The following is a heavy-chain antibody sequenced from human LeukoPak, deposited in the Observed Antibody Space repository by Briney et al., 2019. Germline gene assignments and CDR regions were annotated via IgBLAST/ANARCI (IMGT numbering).Heavy chain of an antibody. CDR3: AKDLYYDFWSGYGPSPHQAVDY. D-gene: IGHD3-3*01. Sequence: QSGGSLRLSCAASGFTFSSYGMHWVRQAPGKGLEWVAVISYDGSNKYYADSVKGRFTISRDNSKNTLYLQMNSLRAEDTAAYYCAKDLYYDFWSGYGPSPHQAVDYWGQGTLVTVSS. V-gene: IGHV3-30*18. CDR1: GFTFSSYG. CDR2: ISYDGSNK. J-gene: IGHJ4*02.